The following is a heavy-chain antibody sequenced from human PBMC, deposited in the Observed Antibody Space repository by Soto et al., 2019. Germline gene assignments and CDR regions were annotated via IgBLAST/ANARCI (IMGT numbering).Heavy chain of an antibody. J-gene: IGHJ3*02. CDR2: INPNSGGT. CDR1: GCTFTGYY. D-gene: IGHD4-4*01. Sequence: ASVKVSCKASGCTFTGYYMHWVRQAPGQGLEWMGWINPNSGGTNYAQKFQGWVTMTRDTSISTAYMELSRLRSDDTAVYYCARDVAVTSCGAFGNWGQGTMVTVSS. CDR3: ARDVAVTSCGAFGN. V-gene: IGHV1-2*04.